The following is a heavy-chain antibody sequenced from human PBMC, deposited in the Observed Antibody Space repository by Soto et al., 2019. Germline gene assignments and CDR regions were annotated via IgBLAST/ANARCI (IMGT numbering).Heavy chain of an antibody. D-gene: IGHD6-19*01. CDR2: ISGSGGST. Sequence: EVQLLESGGGLVQPGGSLRLSCAASGFTFSSYAMSWVRQAPGKGLEWVSAISGSGGSTYYADSVKGRFTISRDNSKNTLYLQMNSLRAEDTAVYCCAKVGYSSGWHPTDYWGQGTLVTVSS. J-gene: IGHJ4*02. CDR1: GFTFSSYA. CDR3: AKVGYSSGWHPTDY. V-gene: IGHV3-23*01.